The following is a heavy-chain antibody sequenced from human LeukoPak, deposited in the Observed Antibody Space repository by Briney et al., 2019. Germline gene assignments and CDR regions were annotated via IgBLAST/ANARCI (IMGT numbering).Heavy chain of an antibody. CDR2: ISSSSSYI. J-gene: IGHJ5*02. Sequence: KPGGSLRLSCAASGFTFSSYSMNWVRQAPGKGLEWVSSISSSSSYIYYADSVKGRFTISRDNAKNSVYLQMNSLRAEDTAVYYCARDTAMVKFDPWGQGTLVTVSS. CDR3: ARDTAMVKFDP. CDR1: GFTFSSYS. V-gene: IGHV3-21*01. D-gene: IGHD5-18*01.